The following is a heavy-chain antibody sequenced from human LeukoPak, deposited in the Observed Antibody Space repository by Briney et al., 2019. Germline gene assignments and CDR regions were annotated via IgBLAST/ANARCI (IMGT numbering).Heavy chain of an antibody. CDR3: ARDRVWGSYRSVFDY. V-gene: IGHV1-69*13. Sequence: SVNVSCKASGGTFSSYAISWVRQAPGQGLEWMGGIIPIFGTANYAQKFQGRVTITADESTSTAYMELSSLRSEDTAVYYCARDRVWGSYRSVFDYWGQGTLVTVSS. CDR2: IIPIFGTA. J-gene: IGHJ4*02. D-gene: IGHD3-16*02. CDR1: GGTFSSYA.